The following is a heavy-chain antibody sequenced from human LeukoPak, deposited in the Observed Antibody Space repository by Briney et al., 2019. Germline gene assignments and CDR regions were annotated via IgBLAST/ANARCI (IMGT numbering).Heavy chain of an antibody. CDR2: ISYDGSNK. V-gene: IGHV3-30-3*01. J-gene: IGHJ6*02. D-gene: IGHD3-10*01. CDR3: ARENLLWLGELLNYYYGVDV. CDR1: GFTFSSYA. Sequence: GGSLRLSCAASGFTFSSYAMHWVRQAPGKGLEWVAVISYDGSNKYYADSVKGRFTISRDNSKNTLYLQMNSLRAEDTAVYYCARENLLWLGELLNYYYGVDVWGQGTTVTVSS.